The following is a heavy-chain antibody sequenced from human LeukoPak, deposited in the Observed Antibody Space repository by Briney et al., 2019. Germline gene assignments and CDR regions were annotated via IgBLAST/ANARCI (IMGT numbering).Heavy chain of an antibody. J-gene: IGHJ4*02. CDR2: IYYSGST. CDR1: GGSMSNYY. CDR3: ARLAEGGSYIIDY. V-gene: IGHV4-59*08. D-gene: IGHD1-26*01. Sequence: SETLSLTCTVSGGSMSNYYWTWFRQSPGKGLEWIGYIYYSGSTNYNPSLKSRVTISVDTSKNQFSLKLSSVTVADTAVYYCARLAEGGSYIIDYWGQGTLVTVSS.